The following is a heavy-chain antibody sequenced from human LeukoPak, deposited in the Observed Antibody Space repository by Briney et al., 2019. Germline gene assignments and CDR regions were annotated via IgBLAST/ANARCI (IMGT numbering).Heavy chain of an antibody. V-gene: IGHV1-69*04. CDR3: ARDEARPWPWDV. CDR2: IIPILGIA. J-gene: IGHJ6*02. CDR1: GYTFTGYY. Sequence: ASVKVSCKASGYTFTGYYMHWVRQAPGQGLEWMGRIIPILGIANYARKFQGRVTITADKSTSTAYMELSSLRSEDTAVYYCARDEARPWPWDVWGQGTTVTVSS.